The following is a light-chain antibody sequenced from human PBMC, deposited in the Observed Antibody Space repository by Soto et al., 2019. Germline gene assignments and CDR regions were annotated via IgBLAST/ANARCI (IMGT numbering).Light chain of an antibody. CDR2: GAS. CDR1: QSVSSSY. Sequence: EIVLTQSPGTLSLSPGERATLSCRASQSVSSSYLAWYQQKPGQAPRLLIYGASSRATGIPDRFSGSGSVTEFTLTISRLEPEDFAVYYCQQYASSPVYTFGQGTKLEIK. J-gene: IGKJ2*01. CDR3: QQYASSPVYT. V-gene: IGKV3-20*01.